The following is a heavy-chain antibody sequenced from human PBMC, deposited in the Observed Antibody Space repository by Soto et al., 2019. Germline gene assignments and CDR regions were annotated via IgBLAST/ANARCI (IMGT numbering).Heavy chain of an antibody. CDR1: GGSISSSNW. J-gene: IGHJ3*02. Sequence: SETLSLTCAVSGGSISSSNWWSWVRQPPGKGLEWIGEIYHSGSTNYNPSLKSRVTISVDKSKNQFSLKLSSVTAADTAVYYCARLGYCSGGSCYGDPNDACDIWGQGTMVT. D-gene: IGHD2-15*01. CDR3: ARLGYCSGGSCYGDPNDACDI. V-gene: IGHV4-4*02. CDR2: IYHSGST.